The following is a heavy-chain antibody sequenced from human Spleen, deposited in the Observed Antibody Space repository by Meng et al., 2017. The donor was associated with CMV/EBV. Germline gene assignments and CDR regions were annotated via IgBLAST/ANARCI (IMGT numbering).Heavy chain of an antibody. D-gene: IGHD1-7*01. V-gene: IGHV4-4*07. CDR1: GGSIRSYY. Sequence: QARLEEPGPGLAKASEHPSITCTVSGGSIRSYYWSWIRPTAGKGLEWIGRIYTSGSTNYNPSLKSRVTMSVDTSKNQFSLKLSSVTAADTAVYYCARAGRELELTYFDYWGQGTLVTVSS. CDR3: ARAGRELELTYFDY. J-gene: IGHJ4*02. CDR2: IYTSGST.